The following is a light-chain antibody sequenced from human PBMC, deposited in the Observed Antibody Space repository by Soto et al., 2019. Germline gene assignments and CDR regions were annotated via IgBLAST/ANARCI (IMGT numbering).Light chain of an antibody. Sequence: EIVLTQSPGTLSLSPGERATLSCRASQSVSNNYLAWYQQKPGQAPRLLIYGASNRATGIPDRFSGSGSGTDFTLTISRLETEDFAVYYCQKYNNWPTTFGLGTKVDI. V-gene: IGKV3-20*01. J-gene: IGKJ3*01. CDR2: GAS. CDR1: QSVSNNY. CDR3: QKYNNWPTT.